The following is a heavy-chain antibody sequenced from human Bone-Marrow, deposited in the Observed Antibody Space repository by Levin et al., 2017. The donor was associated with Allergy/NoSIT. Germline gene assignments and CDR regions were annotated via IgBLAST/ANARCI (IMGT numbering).Heavy chain of an antibody. CDR1: GFTFSSYS. CDR3: ARGLGHYGDYGKRSYYFDY. Sequence: TGGSLRLSCAASGFTFSSYSMNWVRQAPGKGLEWVSYISSSSSTIYYADSVKGRFTISRDNAKNSLYLQMNSLRDEDTAVYYCARGLGHYGDYGKRSYYFDYWGQGTLVTVSS. J-gene: IGHJ4*02. V-gene: IGHV3-48*02. CDR2: ISSSSSTI. D-gene: IGHD4-17*01.